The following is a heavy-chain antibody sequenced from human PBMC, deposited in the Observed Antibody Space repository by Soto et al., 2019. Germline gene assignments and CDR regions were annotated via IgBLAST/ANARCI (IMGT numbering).Heavy chain of an antibody. CDR2: IYPGDSNT. V-gene: IGHV5-51*01. CDR1: GYSFANYW. Sequence: GESLKISCQGSGYSFANYWIAWVRQMPGKGLEWVGVIYPGDSNTRYSPSFRGQVTISADKSISHVYLQWSSLKASDTAMYYCARNRLRQYYYGMDVWGQGTTVTVSS. D-gene: IGHD3-10*01. CDR3: ARNRLRQYYYGMDV. J-gene: IGHJ6*02.